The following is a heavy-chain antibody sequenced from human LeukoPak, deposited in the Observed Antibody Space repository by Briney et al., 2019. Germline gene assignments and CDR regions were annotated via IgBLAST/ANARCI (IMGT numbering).Heavy chain of an antibody. CDR3: ARPRGATTAAEYFQH. V-gene: IGHV3-9*01. Sequence: GGSLRLSCAASGFTFDDYAMHWVRQAPGKGLEWVSGISWNSGSIGYADSVKGRFTISRDNAKNSLYLQMNSLRAEDTALYYCARPRGATTAAEYFQHWGQGTLVTVSS. CDR2: ISWNSGSI. J-gene: IGHJ1*01. CDR1: GFTFDDYA. D-gene: IGHD1-26*01.